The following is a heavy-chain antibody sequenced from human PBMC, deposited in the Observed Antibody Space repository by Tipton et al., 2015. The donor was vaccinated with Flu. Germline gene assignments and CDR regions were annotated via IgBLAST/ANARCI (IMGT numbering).Heavy chain of an antibody. Sequence: TLSLTCTVSGGSISNYYWNWIRQSPGKGLEWIGRIYASGSTTYNPSLKSRVTMSVDTSKNQFSLKLRSVTAADTAVYYCASTSNYGRRIEPDFDSWGQGTLVTVSS. D-gene: IGHD4-11*01. V-gene: IGHV4-4*07. J-gene: IGHJ4*02. CDR3: ASTSNYGRRIEPDFDS. CDR2: IYASGST. CDR1: GGSISNYY.